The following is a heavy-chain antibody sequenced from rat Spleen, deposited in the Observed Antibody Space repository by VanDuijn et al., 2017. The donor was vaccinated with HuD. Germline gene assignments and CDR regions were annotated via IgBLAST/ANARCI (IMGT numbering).Heavy chain of an antibody. CDR3: TRDPTIAASDPYWYFDF. V-gene: IGHV5-29*01. CDR1: GFTFSDYY. D-gene: IGHD1-2*01. J-gene: IGHJ1*01. Sequence: EVQLVESDGGLVQPGRSLKLSCAASGFTFSDYYMAWVRQAPTKGLEWVATINYDGSSTYYRDSVKGRFTISRDNAKSTLYLQMNSLRSEDTATYYCTRDPTIAASDPYWYFDFWGPGTMVTVSS. CDR2: INYDGSST.